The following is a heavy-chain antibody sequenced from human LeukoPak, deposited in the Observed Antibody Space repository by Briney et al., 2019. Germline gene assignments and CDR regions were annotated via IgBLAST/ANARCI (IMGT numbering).Heavy chain of an antibody. CDR1: GYTFTSYG. D-gene: IGHD3-22*01. Sequence: ASVKVSCKASGYTFTSYGISWVRQAPGQGLEWMGWISAYNGNTNYAQKLQGRVTMTTDTSTSTAYMELRSLRSDDTAVYYCARVGYYDSSGYYYSPYYWGQGTLVTVSS. CDR3: ARVGYYDSSGYYYSPYY. CDR2: ISAYNGNT. V-gene: IGHV1-18*01. J-gene: IGHJ4*02.